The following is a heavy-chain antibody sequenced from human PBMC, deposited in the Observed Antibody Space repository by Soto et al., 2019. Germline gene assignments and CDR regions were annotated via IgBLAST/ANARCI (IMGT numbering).Heavy chain of an antibody. D-gene: IGHD1-26*01. CDR3: ARQTQELEGYFDY. CDR2: IYYSGST. Sequence: QVQLQESGPGLVKPSETLSLTCTVSGGSVSSGSYYWSWIRQPPGKGLEWIGYIYYSGSTNYNPSLNSRVTISVDTSKNQFSLKLSSVSAADTAVYYCARQTQELEGYFDYWGQGTLVTVSS. J-gene: IGHJ4*02. V-gene: IGHV4-61*01. CDR1: GGSVSSGSYY.